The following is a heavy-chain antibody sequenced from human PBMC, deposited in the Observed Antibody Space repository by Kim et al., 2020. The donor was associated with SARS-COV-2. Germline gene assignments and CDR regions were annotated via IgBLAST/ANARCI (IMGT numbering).Heavy chain of an antibody. CDR3: AKDVADSSGSIDY. J-gene: IGHJ4*02. CDR2: ISYDGSNK. CDR1: GFTFSSYG. V-gene: IGHV3-30*18. Sequence: GGSLRLSCAASGFTFSSYGMHWVRQAPGKGLEWVAVISYDGSNKYYADSVKGRFTISRDNSKNTLYLQMNSLRAEDTAVYYCAKDVADSSGSIDYWGQGTLVTVSS. D-gene: IGHD3-22*01.